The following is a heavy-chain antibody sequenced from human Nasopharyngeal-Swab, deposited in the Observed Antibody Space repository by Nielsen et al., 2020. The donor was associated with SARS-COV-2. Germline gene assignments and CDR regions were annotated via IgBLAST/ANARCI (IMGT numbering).Heavy chain of an antibody. V-gene: IGHV1-69*01. J-gene: IGHJ4*02. Sequence: WVRQAPGQGLEWMGGIISIFGTANYAQKLQGRVTITADESTSTAYMELSSLRSEDTAVYYCASTGPGVVVAATTFDYWGQGTLVTVSS. CDR3: ASTGPGVVVAATTFDY. D-gene: IGHD2-15*01. CDR2: IISIFGTA.